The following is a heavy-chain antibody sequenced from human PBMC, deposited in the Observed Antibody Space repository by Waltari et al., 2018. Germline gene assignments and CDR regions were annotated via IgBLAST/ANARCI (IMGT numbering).Heavy chain of an antibody. J-gene: IGHJ3*02. CDR1: GGSISSYY. D-gene: IGHD2-2*01. CDR2: IYYSGST. V-gene: IGHV4-59*01. Sequence: QVQLQESGPGLVKPSETLSLTCTVSGGSISSYYWSWIRQPPGKGLEWIGYIYYSGSTTYTPALKSRVTISLHTSKNQFSLKLSSVSAADTAVYYFARDLPRYRSSTSCYDAFNTWGQGTMVTVSS. CDR3: ARDLPRYRSSTSCYDAFNT.